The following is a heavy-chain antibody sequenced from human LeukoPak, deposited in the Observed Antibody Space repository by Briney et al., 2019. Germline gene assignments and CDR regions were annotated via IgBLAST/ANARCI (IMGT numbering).Heavy chain of an antibody. CDR3: ARDRGADGSGSKWYNWFDP. CDR2: INPNSGGT. D-gene: IGHD3-10*01. Sequence: ASVKVSCKASGYTFTGYYMHWVRQAPGQGLEWMGWINPNSGGTNYAQKFQGRVTMTRDTSTSTVYMELSSLRSEDTAVYYCARDRGADGSGSKWYNWFDPWGQGTLVTVSS. J-gene: IGHJ5*02. CDR1: GYTFTGYY. V-gene: IGHV1-2*02.